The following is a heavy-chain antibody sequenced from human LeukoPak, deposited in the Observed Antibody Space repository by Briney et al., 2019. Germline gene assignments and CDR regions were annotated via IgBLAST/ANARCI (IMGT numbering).Heavy chain of an antibody. CDR2: IKQDGSEK. V-gene: IGHV3-7*01. D-gene: IGHD2-2*01. CDR3: ARVGVPAALRASYYYYYGMDV. J-gene: IGHJ6*02. CDR1: GFTFSTYS. Sequence: GGSLRLSCAASGFTFSTYSMSWVRQAPGKGLEWVANIKQDGSEKYYVDSVKGRFTISRDNAKNSLYLQMNSLRAEDTAVYYCARVGVPAALRASYYYYYGMDVWGQGTTVTVSS.